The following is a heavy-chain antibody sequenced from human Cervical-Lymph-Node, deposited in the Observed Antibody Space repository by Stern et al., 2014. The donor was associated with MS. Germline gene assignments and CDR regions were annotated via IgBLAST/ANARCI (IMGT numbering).Heavy chain of an antibody. CDR2: IIPIIGTA. CDR3: ARDQRHYGSGHYAFDI. CDR1: GGTFSSYA. J-gene: IGHJ3*02. D-gene: IGHD3-10*01. Sequence: QVQLVQSGAEVKKPGSSVKVSCKASGGTFSSYAFSWVRQAPGQGLEWVGGIIPIIGTANYAQKFQGRVTSTADNSLKTAYMEVSSLRSEDTAVYYCARDQRHYGSGHYAFDIWGQGTMVTVSS. V-gene: IGHV1-69*06.